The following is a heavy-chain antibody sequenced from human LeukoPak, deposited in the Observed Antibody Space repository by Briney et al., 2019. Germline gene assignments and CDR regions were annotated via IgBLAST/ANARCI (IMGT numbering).Heavy chain of an antibody. V-gene: IGHV4-59*01. Sequence: SETLSLTCTVSGVSISSYYWSWLRQPPGKGLEWVGYIYYSGSTNYNPSLKSRVTISVDTSKNQFSLKLSSVTAADTAVYYCERYYGGNDHWGQGTLVTVSS. CDR1: GVSISSYY. J-gene: IGHJ5*02. CDR2: IYYSGST. D-gene: IGHD4-23*01. CDR3: ERYYGGNDH.